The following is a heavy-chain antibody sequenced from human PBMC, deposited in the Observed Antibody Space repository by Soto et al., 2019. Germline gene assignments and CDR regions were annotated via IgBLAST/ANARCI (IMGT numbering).Heavy chain of an antibody. D-gene: IGHD3-3*01. Sequence: LSETLSLTCTVSGGSVSSGNYYWSWIRQPPGKGLEWIGYINYSGSTNYNPSLKSRVTISVDTSKNQFSLKLSSVTAADTAVYYCAREDDLWSGYLAQWGQGTLVTVSS. CDR3: AREDDLWSGYLAQ. CDR1: GGSVSSGNYY. V-gene: IGHV4-61*01. J-gene: IGHJ4*02. CDR2: INYSGST.